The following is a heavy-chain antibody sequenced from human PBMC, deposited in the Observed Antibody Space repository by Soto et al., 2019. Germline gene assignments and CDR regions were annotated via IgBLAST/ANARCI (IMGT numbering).Heavy chain of an antibody. J-gene: IGHJ4*02. CDR3: ARDMTRTVVTYFDF. Sequence: QVQLVQSGAEVKKPGSSVKVSCKASGGTFSNYVVNCVRQAPGQGLEWMGRIIPISVAANYAQKFQGRVTITADKSTSTSYMELSSLRSEDTAVYYCARDMTRTVVTYFDFWGQGTMVTVSS. V-gene: IGHV1-69*06. CDR1: GGTFSNYV. D-gene: IGHD1-7*01. CDR2: IIPISVAA.